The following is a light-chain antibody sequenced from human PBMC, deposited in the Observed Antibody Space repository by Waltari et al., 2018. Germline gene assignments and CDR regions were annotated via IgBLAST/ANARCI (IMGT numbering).Light chain of an antibody. J-gene: IGKJ2*01. CDR2: GAS. Sequence: VLTPSPGPLSLSPGERVTLSCRASQSLSKKYLAWYQQKPGQDPRRLIYGASSRAAGIPDRFSGSGSGTDFTLTISRLEPEDFAMYYCQQYGSSVMYTFGQGTKLEIK. CDR1: QSLSKKY. CDR3: QQYGSSVMYT. V-gene: IGKV3-20*01.